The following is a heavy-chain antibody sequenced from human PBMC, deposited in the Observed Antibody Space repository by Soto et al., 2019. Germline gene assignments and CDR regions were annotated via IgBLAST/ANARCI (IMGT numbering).Heavy chain of an antibody. CDR1: GGTFSSST. CDR2: IIPILGIA. J-gene: IGHJ4*02. V-gene: IGHV1-69*02. D-gene: IGHD1-1*01. Sequence: QVQLVQSGAEVKKPGSSVKVSCKASGGTFSSSTISWVRQAPGQGLEWMGRIIPILGIANYAQKFQGRVTITADKSTSTAYMELSSLRSEDTAVYYCASKLYNSDVYLGQGTLVTVTS. CDR3: ASKLYNSDVY.